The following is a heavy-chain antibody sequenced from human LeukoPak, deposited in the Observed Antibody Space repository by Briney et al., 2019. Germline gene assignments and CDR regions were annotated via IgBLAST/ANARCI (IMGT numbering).Heavy chain of an antibody. J-gene: IGHJ5*02. Sequence: ASVKVSCKASGYTFTGYYMHWVRQAPGQGLEWMGWISAYNGNTNYAQKLQGRVTMTTDTSTSTAYMELRSLRSDDTAVYYCARDRPCSSTSCYGWFDPRGQGTLVTVSS. CDR3: ARDRPCSSTSCYGWFDP. V-gene: IGHV1-18*04. CDR2: ISAYNGNT. CDR1: GYTFTGYY. D-gene: IGHD2-2*01.